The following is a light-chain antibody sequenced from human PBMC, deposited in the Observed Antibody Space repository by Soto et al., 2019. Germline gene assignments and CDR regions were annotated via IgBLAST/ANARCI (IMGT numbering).Light chain of an antibody. CDR3: SSYTSTSTLV. J-gene: IGLJ1*01. V-gene: IGLV2-14*03. CDR1: SSDVGYYNY. Sequence: QSVLPQPASMSGSPGQSITISCTGTSSDVGYYNYVSWYQQHPGKVPKLMIYDVRDRPSGVSDRFSGSKSGNTASLTLSGLQAEDEADYFCSSYTSTSTLVFGTGTKLTVL. CDR2: DVR.